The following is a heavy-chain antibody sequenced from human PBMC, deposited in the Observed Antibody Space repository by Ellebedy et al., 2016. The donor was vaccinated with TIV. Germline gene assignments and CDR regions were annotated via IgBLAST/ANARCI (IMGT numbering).Heavy chain of an antibody. Sequence: PGGSLRLSCAASGFTFSDYYMSWIRQAPGKGLEWVSYISSSGSTIYYADSVKGRFTISRDNAKNSLYLQLNSLRAEDTAVYYCAREGDTAMVHGMDVWGQGTTVTVSS. CDR3: AREGDTAMVHGMDV. CDR2: ISSSGSTI. V-gene: IGHV3-11*01. J-gene: IGHJ6*02. CDR1: GFTFSDYY. D-gene: IGHD5-18*01.